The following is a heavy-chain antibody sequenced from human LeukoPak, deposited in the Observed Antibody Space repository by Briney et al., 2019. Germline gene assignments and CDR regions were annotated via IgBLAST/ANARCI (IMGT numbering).Heavy chain of an antibody. CDR1: GGSISLSYYY. V-gene: IGHV4-39*07. J-gene: IGHJ6*03. CDR2: VYYSGTT. D-gene: IGHD4-17*01. CDR3: ARQPYGDYSYYYYYMDV. Sequence: PSETLSLTCSVSGGSISLSYYYWGWIRQPPGKALEWIGSVYYSGTTSYNPSLKSRVTISVDTSKNQFSLKLSSVTAADTAVYYCARQPYGDYSYYYYYMDVWGKGTTVTVSS.